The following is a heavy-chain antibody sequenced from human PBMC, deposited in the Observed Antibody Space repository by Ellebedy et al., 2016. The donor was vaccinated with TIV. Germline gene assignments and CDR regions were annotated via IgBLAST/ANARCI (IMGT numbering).Heavy chain of an antibody. Sequence: SVKVSCKASGGTFSTYAISWVRQAPGQGLEWMGGIIPILGITNYAQKFLGRVTITSDISTSTAYMELSSLRSEDTAMYYCARGDSSNWYHTTLDYWGQGSLVTVSS. V-gene: IGHV1-69*10. J-gene: IGHJ4*02. CDR2: IIPILGIT. CDR1: GGTFSTYA. CDR3: ARGDSSNWYHTTLDY. D-gene: IGHD6-13*01.